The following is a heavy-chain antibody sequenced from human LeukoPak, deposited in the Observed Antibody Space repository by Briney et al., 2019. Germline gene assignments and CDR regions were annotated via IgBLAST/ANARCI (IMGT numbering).Heavy chain of an antibody. J-gene: IGHJ5*02. D-gene: IGHD6-13*01. CDR3: ARDAWSNSRENWFDP. CDR2: ISGSSGST. V-gene: IGHV3-23*01. Sequence: PGGSLRLSCAASEFTFSNYAMNWVRQTPGKGLEWVSTISGSSGSTYYADSVKGRFTISRDNSKNSLYLQMNSLRAEDTAVYYCARDAWSNSRENWFDPWGQGTLVTVSS. CDR1: EFTFSNYA.